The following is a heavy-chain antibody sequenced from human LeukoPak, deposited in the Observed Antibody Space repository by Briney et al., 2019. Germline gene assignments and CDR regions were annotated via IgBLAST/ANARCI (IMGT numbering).Heavy chain of an antibody. CDR1: GGSISSYY. D-gene: IGHD3-22*01. J-gene: IGHJ4*02. CDR2: IYYSGST. V-gene: IGHV4-59*01. Sequence: TSETLSLTCTVSGGSISSYYWSWIRQPPGKGLEWIGYIYYSGSTNYNPSLKSRVTISVDTSKNQFSLKLSSVTAADTAVYYCARETLLEDSSGTFDYWGQGTLVTVSS. CDR3: ARETLLEDSSGTFDY.